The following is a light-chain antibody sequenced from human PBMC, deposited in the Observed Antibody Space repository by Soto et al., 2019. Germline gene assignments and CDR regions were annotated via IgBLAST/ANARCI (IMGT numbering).Light chain of an antibody. J-gene: IGKJ1*01. CDR1: QSVLYSANNKTY. Sequence: DIVMTQSPDSLAVSLGERATINCKSSQSVLYSANNKTYFAWYQQKPGQPPKLLIYWASTRESGVPDRFSGSGSGTDFTLTISSLQSEDVALYYCHKYYTTPWTFGQGTKVEIK. CDR3: HKYYTTPWT. V-gene: IGKV4-1*01. CDR2: WAS.